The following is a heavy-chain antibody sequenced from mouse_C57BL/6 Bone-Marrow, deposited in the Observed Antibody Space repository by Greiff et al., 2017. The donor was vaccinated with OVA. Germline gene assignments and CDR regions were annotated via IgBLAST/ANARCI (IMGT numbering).Heavy chain of an antibody. CDR1: GYTFTSYG. Sequence: VQLVESGAELARPGASVKLSCKASGYTFTSYGISWVKQRTGQGLEWIGEIYPRSGNTYYNEKFKGKATLTADKSSSTPYMELRSLTSEDSAVYFCARSGDYGSSYGAWFAYWGQGTLVTVSA. D-gene: IGHD1-1*01. J-gene: IGHJ3*01. CDR3: ARSGDYGSSYGAWFAY. V-gene: IGHV1-81*01. CDR2: IYPRSGNT.